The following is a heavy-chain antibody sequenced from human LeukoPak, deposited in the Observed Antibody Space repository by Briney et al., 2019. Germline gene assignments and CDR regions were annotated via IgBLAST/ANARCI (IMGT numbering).Heavy chain of an antibody. CDR1: GFTFSSYG. CDR2: IWYDGSNK. Sequence: PGGSLRLSCAASGFTFSSYGMHWVRQAPGKGLEWVAVIWYDGSNKYYAYSVKGRFTISRDNSKNTLYLQMNSLRAEDTAVYYCARDSQQLERRAWFDPWGQGTLVTVSS. D-gene: IGHD1-1*01. J-gene: IGHJ5*02. V-gene: IGHV3-33*01. CDR3: ARDSQQLERRAWFDP.